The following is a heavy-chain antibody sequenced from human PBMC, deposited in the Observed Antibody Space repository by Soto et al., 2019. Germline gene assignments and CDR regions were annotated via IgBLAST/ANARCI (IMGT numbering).Heavy chain of an antibody. CDR3: ARDVAKDY. CDR1: GYTFTSYD. V-gene: IGHV1-8*01. D-gene: IGHD5-12*01. CDR2: MNPNSGNT. J-gene: IGHJ4*02. Sequence: ASVKVSCKASGYTFTSYDINWVRQATGQGLEWMGWMNPNSGNTDYAQKFQGRVTMTTNTSISTAYMELRSLRSDDTAVYYCARDVAKDYWGQGTLVTVSS.